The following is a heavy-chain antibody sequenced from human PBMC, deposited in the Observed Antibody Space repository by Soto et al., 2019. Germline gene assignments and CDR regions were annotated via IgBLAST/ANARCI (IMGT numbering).Heavy chain of an antibody. CDR1: GFTFDTYA. CDR2: ISYDGSNQ. V-gene: IGHV3-30-3*01. CDR3: TRGLLTDYFDD. J-gene: IGHJ4*02. Sequence: PGGSLRLSCAASGFTFDTYAMHWVRQAPGKGLEWVAVISYDGSNQFYAGSVKGRFTVSRDNSKNTLYLQMNSPRNDDTAAYYCTRGLLTDYFDDWGQGALVTVSS.